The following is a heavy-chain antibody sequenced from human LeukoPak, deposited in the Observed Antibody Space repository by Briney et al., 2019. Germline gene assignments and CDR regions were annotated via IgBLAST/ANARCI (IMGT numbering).Heavy chain of an antibody. CDR3: AKVGGYCSGGSCYPRPFDY. D-gene: IGHD2-15*01. CDR2: ISYDGSNK. CDR1: GFTFSSYG. V-gene: IGHV3-30*18. J-gene: IGHJ4*02. Sequence: GGSLRLSCAASGFTFSSYGVHWVRQAPGKGLEGVAVISYDGSNKYYADSVKGRFTISRDNSKNTLYLQMNSLRAEDTAVYYCAKVGGYCSGGSCYPRPFDYWGQGTLVTVSS.